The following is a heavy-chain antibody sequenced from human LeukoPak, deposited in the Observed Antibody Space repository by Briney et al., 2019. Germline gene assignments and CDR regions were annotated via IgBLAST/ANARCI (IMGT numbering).Heavy chain of an antibody. V-gene: IGHV3-23*01. J-gene: IGHJ4*02. CDR3: AKSAGVVTIYFDS. CDR2: IGSDYDR. CDR1: GFAFSSYA. Sequence: PGGSLRLSCTASGFAFSSYAMAWVRQAPGKGLEGVAAIGSDYDRVHEDSVKGRFTISRDNSKSTLYLQMDNLRAEDTAVYFCAKSAGVVTIYFDSWGQGALVTVSS. D-gene: IGHD3-3*01.